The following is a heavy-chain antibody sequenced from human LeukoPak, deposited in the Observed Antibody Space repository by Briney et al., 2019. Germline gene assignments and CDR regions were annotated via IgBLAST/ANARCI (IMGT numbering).Heavy chain of an antibody. D-gene: IGHD3-22*01. CDR2: IYTSGST. V-gene: IGHV4-61*02. CDR1: GGSISSGSYY. Sequence: SETLSLTCTVSGGSISSGSYYWSWIRQPAGKGLEWIGRIYTSGSTNCNPSLKSRVTISVDTSKNQFSLKLSSVTAADAAVYYCAREDYDNSAVDYWGQGTLVTVSS. CDR3: AREDYDNSAVDY. J-gene: IGHJ4*02.